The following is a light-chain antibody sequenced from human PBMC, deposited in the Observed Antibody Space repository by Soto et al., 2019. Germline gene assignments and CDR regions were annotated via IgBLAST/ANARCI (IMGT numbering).Light chain of an antibody. CDR2: DAY. J-gene: IGKJ2*01. CDR3: QQYNSPYT. CDR1: QSISSW. Sequence: DIQMTQSPSTLSASVGDRVTITCRAGQSISSWLAWYQQKPGKAPKLLIYDAYSLESGVPSRFSGSGYGTEFTLTISSLQPDDFETYYCQQYNSPYTFGQGNKLEIK. V-gene: IGKV1-5*01.